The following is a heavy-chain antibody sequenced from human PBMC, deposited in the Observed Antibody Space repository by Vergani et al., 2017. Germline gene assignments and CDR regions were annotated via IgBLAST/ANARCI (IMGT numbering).Heavy chain of an antibody. CDR3: ARGNQWLPVY. J-gene: IGHJ4*02. CDR2: IYYSGST. V-gene: IGHV4-59*01. Sequence: QVQLQESGPGLLKPSETLSLTCTVSGGSISSYYWSWIRQPPGKGLEWIGYIYYSGSTNYNPSLKSRVTISVDTSKNQFSLKLSSVTAADTAVYYCARGNQWLPVYWGQGTLVTVSS. D-gene: IGHD3-22*01. CDR1: GGSISSYY.